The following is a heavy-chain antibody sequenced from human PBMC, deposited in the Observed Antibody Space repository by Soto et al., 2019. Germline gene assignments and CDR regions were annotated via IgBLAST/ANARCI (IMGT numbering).Heavy chain of an antibody. CDR1: GGSFSSLV. Sequence: ASVKVSCKSSGGSFSSLVISWLRQAPGQGPEWMGGINPMLGVANFAQKFQDRVTITADESTTTAYMELSSLRSEDTAVYYCARGPAQFDPWGQGTLVTVSS. CDR2: INPMLGVA. J-gene: IGHJ5*02. D-gene: IGHD2-2*01. CDR3: ARGPAQFDP. V-gene: IGHV1-69*10.